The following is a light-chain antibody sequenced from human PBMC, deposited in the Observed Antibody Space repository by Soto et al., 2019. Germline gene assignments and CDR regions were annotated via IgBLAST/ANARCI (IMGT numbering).Light chain of an antibody. CDR1: SSDVGGYNY. V-gene: IGLV2-8*01. CDR3: SSYAGSNNLVV. J-gene: IGLJ2*01. Sequence: QSALTQPPSASGSPGQSGTISCTGTSSDVGGYNYVSWYQQHPGKAPKLMTYEVSKRPSVVPDRFSGSKSGNTASLTVSGLQAEDEADYYCSSYAGSNNLVVFGGGTKVTVL. CDR2: EVS.